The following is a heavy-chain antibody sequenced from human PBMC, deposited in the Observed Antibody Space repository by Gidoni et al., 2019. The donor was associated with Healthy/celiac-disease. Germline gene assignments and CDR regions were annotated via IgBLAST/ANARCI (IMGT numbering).Heavy chain of an antibody. D-gene: IGHD1-26*01. J-gene: IGHJ2*01. Sequence: EVQLVESGGGLVQPGTSLRLSCAASGFPFRDSAMHWVRQPPGKGLEWVAGISWESGTLGYADSVRGRFTISRDNAKNSLNLQMNRLSADDTALYYCVKDGSGSYPYWYFDVWGRGTLLTVSS. V-gene: IGHV3-9*01. CDR1: GFPFRDSA. CDR3: VKDGSGSYPYWYFDV. CDR2: ISWESGTL.